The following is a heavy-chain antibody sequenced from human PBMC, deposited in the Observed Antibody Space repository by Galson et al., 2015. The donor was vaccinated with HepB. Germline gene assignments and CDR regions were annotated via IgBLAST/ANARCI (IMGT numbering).Heavy chain of an antibody. CDR3: ARDYYDSSGYYYEDY. J-gene: IGHJ4*02. CDR1: GGTFSSYT. V-gene: IGHV1-69*04. D-gene: IGHD3-22*01. CDR2: IIPILGIA. Sequence: SVKVSCKASGGTFSSYTISWVRQAPGQGPEWMGRIIPILGIANYAQKFQGRVTITADKSTSTAYMELSSLRSEDTAVYYCARDYYDSSGYYYEDYWGQGTLVTVSS.